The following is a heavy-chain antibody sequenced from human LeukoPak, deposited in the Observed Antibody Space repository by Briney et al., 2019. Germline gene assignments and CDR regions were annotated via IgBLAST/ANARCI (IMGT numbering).Heavy chain of an antibody. CDR1: GGTFSSYA. CDR3: ARGRKQWLVAYYFDY. Sequence: SVKVSCKASGGTFSSYAISWVRQAHGQGLEWMGGIIPIFGTANYAQKFQGRVTITTDESTSTAYMELSSLRSEDTAVYYCARGRKQWLVAYYFDYWGQGTLVTVSS. D-gene: IGHD6-19*01. V-gene: IGHV1-69*05. J-gene: IGHJ4*02. CDR2: IIPIFGTA.